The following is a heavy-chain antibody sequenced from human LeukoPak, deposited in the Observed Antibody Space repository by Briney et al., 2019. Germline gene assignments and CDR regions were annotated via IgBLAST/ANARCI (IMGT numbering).Heavy chain of an antibody. D-gene: IGHD1-26*01. V-gene: IGHV3-11*04. CDR2: ISSGGSTK. Sequence: GSLRLPCTASGFISSDYYMTWMRQAPGKGLEWISYISSGGSTKKYADSVKGRFTISRDNAKKSLYLQMNSLRVEDTAVYYCARDTDHGIFDLWGQGTLVTVSS. CDR3: ARDTDHGIFDL. CDR1: GFISSDYY. J-gene: IGHJ4*02.